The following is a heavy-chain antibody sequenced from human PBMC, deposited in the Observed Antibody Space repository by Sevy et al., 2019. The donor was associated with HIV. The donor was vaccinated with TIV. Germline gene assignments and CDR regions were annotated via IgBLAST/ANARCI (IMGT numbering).Heavy chain of an antibody. J-gene: IGHJ4*02. V-gene: IGHV3-30*03. CDR3: ARDFGDYVVDS. Sequence: GGSLRLSCAASEFTFSTYGMHWVRQAPGKGLEWVAVISYDGSNKYYADSVKGRFTISRDNSKNTLYLQVNSLRAEDTAVYYCARDFGDYVVDSWGQGTLVTVSS. D-gene: IGHD4-17*01. CDR2: ISYDGSNK. CDR1: EFTFSTYG.